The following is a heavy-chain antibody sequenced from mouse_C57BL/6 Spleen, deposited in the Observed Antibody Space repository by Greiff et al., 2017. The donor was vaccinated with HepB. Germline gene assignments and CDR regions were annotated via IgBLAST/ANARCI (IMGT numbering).Heavy chain of an antibody. V-gene: IGHV1-42*01. CDR2: INPSTGGT. J-gene: IGHJ4*01. CDR3: ARRYGKRGAMDY. D-gene: IGHD2-1*01. CDR1: GYSFTGYY. Sequence: EVQLQQSGPELVKPGASVKISCKASGYSFTGYYMNWVKQSPEKSLEWIGEINPSTGGTTYNQKFKAKATLTVDKSSSTAYMQLKSLTSEDSAVYYCARRYGKRGAMDYWGQGTSVTVSS.